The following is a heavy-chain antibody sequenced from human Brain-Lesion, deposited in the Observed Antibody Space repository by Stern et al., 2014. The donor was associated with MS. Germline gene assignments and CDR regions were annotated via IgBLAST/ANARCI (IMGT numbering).Heavy chain of an antibody. J-gene: IGHJ6*02. D-gene: IGHD2-2*01. Sequence: QLQLQESGPGLVKPSQTLSLSCTVSGGSISSGGYYWSWIRQPAGKGLEWIGRIFKSGSTSYNPSLKSRVTISIDPSKNQFSLRLNPMTAADTAVYYCARGRVVPGFQYYATDVWGQGTTVIVSS. CDR2: IFKSGST. V-gene: IGHV4-61*02. CDR1: GGSISSGGYY. CDR3: ARGRVVPGFQYYATDV.